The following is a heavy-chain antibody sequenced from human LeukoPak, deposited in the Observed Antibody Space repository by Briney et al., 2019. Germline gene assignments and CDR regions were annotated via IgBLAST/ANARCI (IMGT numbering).Heavy chain of an antibody. D-gene: IGHD2-2*01. CDR1: GGSISNHY. V-gene: IGHV4-59*11. Sequence: SETLSLTCTVSGGSISNHYWSWIRQPPGKGLEWIGYIHYSGSTNYNPSLTSRVTISVDTSKNQFSLKLTSVTAADTAVYYCARDFGRGYCSTTSCFVPWFDPWGQGTLVTVSS. CDR2: IHYSGST. J-gene: IGHJ5*02. CDR3: ARDFGRGYCSTTSCFVPWFDP.